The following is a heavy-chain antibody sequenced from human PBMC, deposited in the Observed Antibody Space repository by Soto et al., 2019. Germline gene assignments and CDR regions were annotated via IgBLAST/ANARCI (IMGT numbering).Heavy chain of an antibody. D-gene: IGHD3-3*01. Sequence: GGSLRLSCAASGFTFSDHYMDWVRQAPGKGLEWVGRTRNKANSYTTEYAASVKGRFTISRDDSKNPLYLQMNSLKTEDTAVYYCARDLAIFCGMDVWGQGTTVTVSS. J-gene: IGHJ6*02. V-gene: IGHV3-72*01. CDR2: TRNKANSYTT. CDR1: GFTFSDHY. CDR3: ARDLAIFCGMDV.